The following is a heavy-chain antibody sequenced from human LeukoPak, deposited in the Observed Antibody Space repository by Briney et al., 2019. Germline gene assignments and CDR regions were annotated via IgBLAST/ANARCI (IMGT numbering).Heavy chain of an antibody. J-gene: IGHJ4*02. CDR2: IYYSGST. Sequence: SETLSLTFTVSGGSISSSSYYWGWIRQPPGKGLEWIGSIYYSGSTYYNPSLKSRVTMSVDTSKNQFSLKLSSVTAADTAVYYCASMYSSSWSHDYWGQGTLVTVSS. CDR3: ASMYSSSWSHDY. CDR1: GGSISSSSYY. D-gene: IGHD6-13*01. V-gene: IGHV4-39*07.